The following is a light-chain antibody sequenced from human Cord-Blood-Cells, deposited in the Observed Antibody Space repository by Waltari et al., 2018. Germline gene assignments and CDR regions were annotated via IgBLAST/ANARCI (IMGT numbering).Light chain of an antibody. CDR2: GVS. CDR1: SIDVGGCHY. Sequence: QSARHRPPSASGSPGQPVPTSCTGTSIDVGGCHYASWYQQHPGKAPKLMIYGVSKRPSGVPDRFSGSKSGNTASLTVSGLQAEDEADYYCSSYAGSNNVVFGGGTKLTVL. J-gene: IGLJ2*01. CDR3: SSYAGSNNVV. V-gene: IGLV2-8*01.